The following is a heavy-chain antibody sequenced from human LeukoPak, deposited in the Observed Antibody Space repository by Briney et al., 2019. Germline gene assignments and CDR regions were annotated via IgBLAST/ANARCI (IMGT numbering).Heavy chain of an antibody. Sequence: SETLSLTCAVYGGSFSGYYWSWIRQPPGKGLEWIGEINHGGSTNYNPSLKSRVTISVDTSKNQFSLKLSSVTAADTAVYYCARGYIGMVYAIRDAFDIWGQGTMVTVSS. CDR1: GGSFSGYY. V-gene: IGHV4-34*01. D-gene: IGHD2-8*01. J-gene: IGHJ3*02. CDR2: INHGGST. CDR3: ARGYIGMVYAIRDAFDI.